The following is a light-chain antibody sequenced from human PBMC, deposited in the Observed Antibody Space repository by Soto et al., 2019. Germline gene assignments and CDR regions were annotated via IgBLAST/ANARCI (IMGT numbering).Light chain of an antibody. J-gene: IGKJ2*01. CDR2: DAF. CDR3: QQYHTVPYT. Sequence: DIPMTQSPSTLSTSVGDRVTITCRASQNIINWLAWYHQKPGKAPRLLIYDAFSLESGVPSRFSGTGSGTEFTLTISSLQPDDLATYFCQQYHTVPYTFGQGTKLEIK. CDR1: QNIINW. V-gene: IGKV1-5*01.